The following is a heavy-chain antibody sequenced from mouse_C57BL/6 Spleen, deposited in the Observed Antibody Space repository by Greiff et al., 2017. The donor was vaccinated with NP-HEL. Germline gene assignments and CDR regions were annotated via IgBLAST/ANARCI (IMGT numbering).Heavy chain of an antibody. J-gene: IGHJ2*01. Sequence: QVQLQQSGPELVKPGASVKISCKASGYAFSSSWMNWVKQRPGKGLEWIGRIYPGDGDTNYNGKFKGKATLTADKSSSTAYMQLSSLTSEDSAVYCGARDSTMITDFDYWGQGTTLTVSS. D-gene: IGHD2-4*01. CDR3: ARDSTMITDFDY. V-gene: IGHV1-82*01. CDR2: IYPGDGDT. CDR1: GYAFSSSW.